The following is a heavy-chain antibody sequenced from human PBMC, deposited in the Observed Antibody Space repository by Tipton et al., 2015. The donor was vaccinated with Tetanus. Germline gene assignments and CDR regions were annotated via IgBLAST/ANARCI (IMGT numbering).Heavy chain of an antibody. V-gene: IGHV4-34*01. CDR2: SVYDGTS. J-gene: IGHJ5*02. CDR3: ARGVPYSTTMGSDLFDP. D-gene: IGHD2-2*01. CDR1: GVSVRSYY. Sequence: GSLRLSCTVSGVSVRSYYWSWIRQSPDKGLEWLGDSVYDGTSYYNPSLNSRVKISLDTSMNQVSLTLTSVTAADTALYYCARGVPYSTTMGSDLFDPWGQGTLVTVSS.